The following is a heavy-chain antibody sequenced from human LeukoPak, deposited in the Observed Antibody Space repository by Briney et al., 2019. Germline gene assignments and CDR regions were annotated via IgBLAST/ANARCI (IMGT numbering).Heavy chain of an antibody. D-gene: IGHD6-19*01. CDR2: INTNTGNP. Sequence: PPASVKVSCKASGYTFTSYAMNWVRQAPGQGREWMGWINTNTGNPTYAQGFTGRFVFSLDTSVSTAYLQISSLKAEDTAVYYCARAGIAVAGTGVPYWGQGTLVTVSS. CDR1: GYTFTSYA. CDR3: ARAGIAVAGTGVPY. J-gene: IGHJ4*02. V-gene: IGHV7-4-1*02.